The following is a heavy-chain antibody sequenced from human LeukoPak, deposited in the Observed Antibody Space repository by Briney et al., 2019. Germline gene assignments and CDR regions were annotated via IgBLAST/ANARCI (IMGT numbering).Heavy chain of an antibody. Sequence: SETLSLTCTVSGGSISSYYWSWIRQPAGKGLEWIGRIYTSGSTNYNPSLKSRVTMSVDTSKNQFSLKLSSVTAADTAVYYSARSSSGWYYYDSSGYYTGFDYWGQGTLVTVSS. V-gene: IGHV4-4*07. D-gene: IGHD3-22*01. CDR3: ARSSSGWYYYDSSGYYTGFDY. J-gene: IGHJ4*02. CDR2: IYTSGST. CDR1: GGSISSYY.